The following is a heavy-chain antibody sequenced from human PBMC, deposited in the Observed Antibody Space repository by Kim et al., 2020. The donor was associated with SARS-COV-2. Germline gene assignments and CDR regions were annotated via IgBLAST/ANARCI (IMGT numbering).Heavy chain of an antibody. V-gene: IGHV4-31*03. CDR2: IYYSGST. J-gene: IGHJ6*02. CDR1: GGSISSGGYY. CDR3: ARAASSGGSCPSLGCYYYGMDV. Sequence: SETLSLTCTVSGGSISSGGYYWSWIRQHPGKGLEWIGYIYYSGSTYYNPSLKSRVTISVDTSKNQFSLKLSSVTAADTAVYYCARAASSGGSCPSLGCYYYGMDVWGQGTTVTVSS. D-gene: IGHD2-15*01.